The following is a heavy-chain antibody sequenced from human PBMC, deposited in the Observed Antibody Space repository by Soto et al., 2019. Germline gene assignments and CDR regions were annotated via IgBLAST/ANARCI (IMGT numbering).Heavy chain of an antibody. D-gene: IGHD3-22*01. CDR1: GGSFSGYS. Sequence: SETLSLTCAVYGGSFSGYSWTWIRQSPGKGLEWIGDINHSGRVNYSPSLKSRVTISLDTSKNQFSLTLSAVTAADTAMYYCSTRAYDTNGYYRFDPWGQGTLVTVSS. CDR2: INHSGRV. CDR3: STRAYDTNGYYRFDP. J-gene: IGHJ5*01. V-gene: IGHV4-34*01.